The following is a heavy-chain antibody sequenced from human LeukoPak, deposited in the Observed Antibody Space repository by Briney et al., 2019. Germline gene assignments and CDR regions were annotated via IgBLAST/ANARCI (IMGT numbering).Heavy chain of an antibody. CDR2: ISGSGGST. CDR1: GFTFSSYA. V-gene: IGHV3-23*01. CDR3: AKDRVPLGIGY. D-gene: IGHD2-2*01. J-gene: IGHJ4*02. Sequence: GGSLRLSCAASGFTFSSYAMSWVRQAPGKGLEWVSAISGSGGSTYYADSVKGRFTISRDNSKNTLYLQMNSLRAEDTAAYYCAKDRVPLGIGYWGQGTLVTVSS.